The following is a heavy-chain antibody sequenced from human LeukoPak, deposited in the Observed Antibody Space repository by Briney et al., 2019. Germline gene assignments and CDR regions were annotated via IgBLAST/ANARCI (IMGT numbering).Heavy chain of an antibody. J-gene: IGHJ6*04. CDR3: ARAQSATRDV. V-gene: IGHV4-34*01. D-gene: IGHD1-1*01. CDR1: GGSFSGYY. Sequence: SETLSLTCAVYGGSFSGYYWSWIRQPPGKGLEWIGEINHSGSTNYNPSLKGRATISVDTSKNQFSLKLSSATAADTAVYYCARAQSATRDVWGKGTTVTVSS. CDR2: INHSGST.